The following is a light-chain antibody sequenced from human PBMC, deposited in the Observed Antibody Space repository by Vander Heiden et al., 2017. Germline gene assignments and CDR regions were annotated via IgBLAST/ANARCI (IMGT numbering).Light chain of an antibody. J-gene: IGKJ3*01. Sequence: DIQMTQSPSSLSASVGDRVTITCRASQSISSYLNWYQRTPGKAVKILIYAASSLQGGVLARFSGSGYGTEFTLTISRMQHEDFATYYCQQIYSTRVFTFGPGTKVDIK. CDR2: AAS. CDR1: QSISSY. V-gene: IGKV1-39*01. CDR3: QQIYSTRVFT.